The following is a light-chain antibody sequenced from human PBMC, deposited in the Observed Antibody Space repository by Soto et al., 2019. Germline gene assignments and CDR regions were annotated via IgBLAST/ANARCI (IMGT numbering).Light chain of an antibody. CDR2: GAS. J-gene: IGKJ5*01. CDR3: QQYTGPPTT. CDR1: QTVSTAY. Sequence: EILLSQSPDTLSLSPGERAALPCRASQTVSTAYLAWCQHRPGQAPRLLISGASKRPAGILDRFSASGSGTDFTLTITRLEPEDSAVYFCQQYTGPPTTFGQGTRLEI. V-gene: IGKV3-20*01.